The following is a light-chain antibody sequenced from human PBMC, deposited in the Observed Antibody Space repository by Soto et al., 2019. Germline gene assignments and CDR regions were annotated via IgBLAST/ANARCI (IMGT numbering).Light chain of an antibody. J-gene: IGKJ2*01. Sequence: EIVLTQSPGTLSLSPGERATLSCRASQSVSSSYLAWYQQKPGQAPRLLIYGASSRATGIPDRFSGSGSGTDFTLTISRLEPEDFVVYYCQLYGSSTLYTFGQGTKVDIK. CDR1: QSVSSSY. CDR3: QLYGSSTLYT. V-gene: IGKV3-20*01. CDR2: GAS.